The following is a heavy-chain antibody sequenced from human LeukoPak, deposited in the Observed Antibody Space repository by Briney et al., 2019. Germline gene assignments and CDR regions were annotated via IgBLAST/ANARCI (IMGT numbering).Heavy chain of an antibody. J-gene: IGHJ5*02. D-gene: IGHD6-13*01. CDR3: AKDGGDGSSWSRGWFDP. V-gene: IGHV3-23*01. CDR2: ISGSGGST. CDR1: GFTFSSYA. Sequence: PGGSLRLSCAASGFTFSSYAMSWVRQAPGKGLEWVSAISGSGGSTYYADSVKGRFTISRDNSKNTLYLQMNSLRAEDTAVYYCAKDGGDGSSWSRGWFDPWGQGTLVTVSS.